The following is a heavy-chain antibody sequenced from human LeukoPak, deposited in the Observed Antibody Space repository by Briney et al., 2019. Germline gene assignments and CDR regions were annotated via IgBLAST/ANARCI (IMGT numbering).Heavy chain of an antibody. Sequence: PSQTLSLTCTVSADSLSSGGHLWAWIRRLPGKGLESIGFLHHSGSSRHTPSLKDRVAISVDASRKQFALRLSSVTAADTAIYYCARGGNRFGGFYFDYWGQGIQVIVSS. J-gene: IGHJ4*02. D-gene: IGHD3-10*01. V-gene: IGHV4-31*03. CDR3: ARGGNRFGGFYFDY. CDR2: LHHSGSS. CDR1: ADSLSSGGHL.